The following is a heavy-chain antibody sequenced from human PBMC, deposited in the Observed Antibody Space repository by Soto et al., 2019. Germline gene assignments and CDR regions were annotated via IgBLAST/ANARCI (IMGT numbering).Heavy chain of an antibody. J-gene: IGHJ4*02. CDR1: GFTVRANY. V-gene: IGHV3-53*01. CDR3: HGYGY. D-gene: IGHD5-12*01. Sequence: ELQLVESGGGLIQPGGSLRLSGAVSGFTVRANYMSWVRQAPGKGLEWVSVIYSGGTTYYADSVKGRFIISRDISKNTLYLQMNILRAEDTAVYYCHGYGYWGQGTLVTVSS. CDR2: IYSGGTT.